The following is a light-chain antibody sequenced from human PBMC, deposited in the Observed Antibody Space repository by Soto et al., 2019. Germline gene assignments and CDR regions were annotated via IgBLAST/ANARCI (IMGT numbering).Light chain of an antibody. V-gene: IGKV1-5*03. CDR2: KAS. CDR1: QSISNW. CDR3: QPYNGYPWT. J-gene: IGKJ1*01. Sequence: DIQMTQSPSTLSASVGDRVTITCRASQSISNWLAWYQQKPGKAPKLLIYKASSLESGVPSRFSGSGSGTEFTLTITTLQPDDFATYYCQPYNGYPWTFGQGTKVEIK.